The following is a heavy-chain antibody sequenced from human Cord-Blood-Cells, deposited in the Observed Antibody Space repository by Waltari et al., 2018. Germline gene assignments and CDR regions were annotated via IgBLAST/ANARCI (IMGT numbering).Heavy chain of an antibody. Sequence: QVQLQQWGAGLLKPSETLSLTCAVYGGSFSGYYWSWIRQPPGKGLGWIGESNHSESTNYNPSLKSRVTISVDTSKNQFSLKLSSVTAADTAVYYCARGLRQQRGIGVYWGQGTLVTVSS. CDR2: SNHSEST. J-gene: IGHJ4*02. V-gene: IGHV4-34*01. D-gene: IGHD6-13*01. CDR1: GGSFSGYY. CDR3: ARGLRQQRGIGVY.